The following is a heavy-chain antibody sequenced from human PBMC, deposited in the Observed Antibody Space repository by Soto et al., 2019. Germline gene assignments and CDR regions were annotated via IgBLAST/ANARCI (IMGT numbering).Heavy chain of an antibody. CDR3: AIDCPQWSSGWCGLDP. D-gene: IGHD6-19*01. Sequence: QVQLVQSGAEVKKPGASVKISCKALGYTFSIYGISWVRQAPGQGLEWMGWISPYNGKRNYAQKFQGRVTMTTDTSTSTAYLELRSLIYDDTAVYYCAIDCPQWSSGWCGLDPWGQGTLVHVSS. V-gene: IGHV1-18*01. J-gene: IGHJ5*02. CDR1: GYTFSIYG. CDR2: ISPYNGKR.